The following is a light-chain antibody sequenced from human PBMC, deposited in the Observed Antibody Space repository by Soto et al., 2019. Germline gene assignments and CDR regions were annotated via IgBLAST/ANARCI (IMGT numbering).Light chain of an antibody. CDR2: GAN. CDR1: SSNIGANYD. Sequence: QSVLSQPPSVSGAPGQRITISCTGSSSNIGANYDVHWYRQVPGTAPKLLMSGANNLPSGVAVRFSGSKSGTSASLAITRLQAEDEADYYCQSYDSSLNRVFGTGTKLTVL. CDR3: QSYDSSLNRV. J-gene: IGLJ1*01. V-gene: IGLV1-40*01.